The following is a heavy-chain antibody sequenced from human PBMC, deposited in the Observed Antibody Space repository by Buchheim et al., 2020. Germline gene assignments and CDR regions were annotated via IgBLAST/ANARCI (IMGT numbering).Heavy chain of an antibody. CDR3: AKDRDYSD. CDR2: ISYDGSNK. CDR1: GFTFSSYG. V-gene: IGHV3-30*18. Sequence: QVQLVESGGGVVQPGRSLRLSCAASGFTFSSYGMHWVRQAPGKGLEWVAVISYDGSNKYYADSVKGRFTISRDNSKHTLYLQMNSLRAEDTAVYYCAKDRDYSDWGQGTL. D-gene: IGHD4-11*01. J-gene: IGHJ4*02.